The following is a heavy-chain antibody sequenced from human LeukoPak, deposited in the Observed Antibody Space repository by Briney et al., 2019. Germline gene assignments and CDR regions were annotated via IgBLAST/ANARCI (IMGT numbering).Heavy chain of an antibody. Sequence: SETLSLTCAVYGVSFSGYYWSWIRQPPGKGLEWIGEINHSGSTNYNPSLKSRVTISVDTSKNQFSLKLSSVTAADTAVYYCARGRGCSGGSCKNWFDPWGQGTLVTVSS. CDR3: ARGRGCSGGSCKNWFDP. V-gene: IGHV4-34*01. CDR1: GVSFSGYY. D-gene: IGHD2-15*01. CDR2: INHSGST. J-gene: IGHJ5*02.